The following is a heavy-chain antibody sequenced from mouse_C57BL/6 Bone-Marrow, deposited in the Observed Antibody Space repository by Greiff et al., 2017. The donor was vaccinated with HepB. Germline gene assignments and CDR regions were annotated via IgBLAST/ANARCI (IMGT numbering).Heavy chain of an antibody. V-gene: IGHV5-15*01. J-gene: IGHJ1*03. CDR1: GFTFSDYG. D-gene: IGHD1-1*01. CDR3: ARKGDYYGSSYWYFDV. CDR2: ISNLAYSI. Sequence: DVKLQESGGGLVKPGGSLKLSCAASGFTFSDYGMAWVRQAPRKGPEWVAFISNLAYSIYYADTVTGRFTISRKNAKNALYLEMSSPRSEDTAMYYCARKGDYYGSSYWYFDVWGTGTTVTVSS.